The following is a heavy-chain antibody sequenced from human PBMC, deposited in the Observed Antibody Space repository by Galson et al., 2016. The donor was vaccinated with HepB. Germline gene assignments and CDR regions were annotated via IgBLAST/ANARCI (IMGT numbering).Heavy chain of an antibody. D-gene: IGHD3-9*01. V-gene: IGHV3-48*02. CDR2: ISSSSRTI. Sequence: SLRLSCSASGFTFGNYSMNWVRQAPGKGLEWVSYISSSSRTIYYADSVKGRFTISRDNAKNSLYLQMNNLRDEDTAVYYCARVLSLDYWGQGTLVTVSS. CDR1: GFTFGNYS. J-gene: IGHJ4*02. CDR3: ARVLSLDY.